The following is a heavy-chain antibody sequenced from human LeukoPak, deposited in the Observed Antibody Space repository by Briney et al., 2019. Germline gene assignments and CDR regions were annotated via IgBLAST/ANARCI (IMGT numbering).Heavy chain of an antibody. J-gene: IGHJ4*02. CDR2: IDPSDSYT. CDR1: GYSFTSYW. V-gene: IGHV5-10-1*01. CDR3: ARQKATVTPSFDY. D-gene: IGHD4-17*01. Sequence: GESLKISCKGSGYSFTSYWISWMRQMPGKGLEWMGRIDPSDSYTNYSPSFQGHVTISADKSISTAYLQWSSLKASDTAMYYCARQKATVTPSFDYWGQGTLVTVSS.